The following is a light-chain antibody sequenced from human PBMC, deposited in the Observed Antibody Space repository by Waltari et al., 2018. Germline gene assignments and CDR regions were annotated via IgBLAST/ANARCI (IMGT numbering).Light chain of an antibody. Sequence: QPALTQPASVSGSPGQSITISCTGTSSAVGNNIHVCWYQKHPDKVPKLIIYEVSKRPSGVSDRFSGSKSGNTASLTISGLQAEDEADYYCLSYAATVSFGFGGGTKLTVL. CDR2: EVS. V-gene: IGLV2-23*02. CDR1: SSAVGNNIH. CDR3: LSYAATVSFG. J-gene: IGLJ2*01.